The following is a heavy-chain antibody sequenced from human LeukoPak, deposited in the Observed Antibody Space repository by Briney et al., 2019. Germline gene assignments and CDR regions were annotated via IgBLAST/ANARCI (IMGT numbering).Heavy chain of an antibody. CDR2: IYYSGST. D-gene: IGHD2-2*02. CDR1: GGSISGYY. V-gene: IGHV4-59*01. CDR3: AREGCSSTSCYSRLRAFDI. Sequence: SETLSLTCTVSGGSISGYYWSWIRQPPGKGLEWIGYIYYSGSTNYNPSLKSRVTISVDTSKNQFSLKLSSVTAADTAVYYCAREGCSSTSCYSRLRAFDIWGQGTMVTVSS. J-gene: IGHJ3*02.